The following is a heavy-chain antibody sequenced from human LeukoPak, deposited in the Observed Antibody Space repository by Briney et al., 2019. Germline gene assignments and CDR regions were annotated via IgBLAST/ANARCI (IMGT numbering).Heavy chain of an antibody. Sequence: GASVKVSCKASGYTFTGYYMHWVRQAPGQGLEWMGWINPNSGGTNYAQKFQGRVTMTRDTSISTAYMELSRLRSDDTAVYYCARGRYSSSWSSAHDWFDPWGQGTLVTVSS. CDR3: ARGRYSSSWSSAHDWFDP. CDR2: INPNSGGT. D-gene: IGHD6-13*01. J-gene: IGHJ5*02. V-gene: IGHV1-2*02. CDR1: GYTFTGYY.